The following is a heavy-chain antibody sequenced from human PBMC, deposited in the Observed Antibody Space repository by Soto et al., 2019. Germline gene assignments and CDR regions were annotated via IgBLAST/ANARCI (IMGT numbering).Heavy chain of an antibody. CDR1: GGTFSSYA. V-gene: IGHV1-69*01. CDR3: ARVGGGYYDSSGYYTYYFDY. J-gene: IGHJ4*02. D-gene: IGHD3-22*01. CDR2: IIPIFGTA. Sequence: QVQLVQSGAEVKKPGSSVKVSCKASGGTFSSYAISWVRQAPGQGLEWMGGIIPIFGTANYAQKFQGRVTITADESTSTAYMELSSVRSEDTAVYYCARVGGGYYDSSGYYTYYFDYWGQGTLVTVSS.